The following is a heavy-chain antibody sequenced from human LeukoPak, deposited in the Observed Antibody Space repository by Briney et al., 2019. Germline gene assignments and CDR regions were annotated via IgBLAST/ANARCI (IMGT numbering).Heavy chain of an antibody. CDR2: INQDGSQT. Sequence: PGGSLRLSCTASGFVFSDYWMSWVRQAPGKGLEWLANINQDGSQTSYVDSVRGRFTVSRDNAKNSLYLQMSSLRADDTAPYYCARDSTPRYSGYDWVFWGRGTLVTVSS. CDR1: GFVFSDYW. D-gene: IGHD5-12*01. CDR3: ARDSTPRYSGYDWVF. J-gene: IGHJ4*02. V-gene: IGHV3-7*01.